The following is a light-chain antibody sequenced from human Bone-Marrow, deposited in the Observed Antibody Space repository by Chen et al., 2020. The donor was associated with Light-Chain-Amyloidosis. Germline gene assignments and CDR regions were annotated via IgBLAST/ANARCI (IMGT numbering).Light chain of an antibody. Sequence: EIVLTQSPSTLSLSPGERATHSCRASQSVSPYLAWYQQKPGQAPRLLIYAASNRATGIPARFSGSGSGTDFTLTISSLEPEDFAIYYCQQRSNWPWAFGQGTKVEI. V-gene: IGKV3-11*01. CDR3: QQRSNWPWA. CDR1: QSVSPY. CDR2: AAS. J-gene: IGKJ1*01.